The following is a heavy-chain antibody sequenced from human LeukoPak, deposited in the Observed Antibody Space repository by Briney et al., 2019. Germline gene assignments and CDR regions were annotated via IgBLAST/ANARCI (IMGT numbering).Heavy chain of an antibody. J-gene: IGHJ4*02. CDR3: ARVSSYCSGGSCSDFDY. Sequence: SSVTVSCKASGGTFSSYAISWVRQAPGQGLEWMGGIIPIFGTANFAQKFQGRVTITADESTSTAYMELSSLRSEDTAVYYCARVSSYCSGGSCSDFDYWGQGTLVTVS. CDR1: GGTFSSYA. CDR2: IIPIFGTA. D-gene: IGHD2-15*01. V-gene: IGHV1-69*13.